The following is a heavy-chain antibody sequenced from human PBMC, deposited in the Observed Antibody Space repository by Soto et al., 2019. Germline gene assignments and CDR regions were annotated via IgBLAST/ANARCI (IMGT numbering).Heavy chain of an antibody. CDR1: GFTFSSYG. CDR2: IWYDGSNK. Sequence: GGSLRLSCAASGFTFSSYGMHWVRQAPGKGLEWVAVIWYDGSNKYYADSVKGRFTISRDNSKNTLYLQMNSLRAEDTAVYYCARETYYYDSSGYCFDYWGQGTLVTVSS. D-gene: IGHD3-22*01. CDR3: ARETYYYDSSGYCFDY. J-gene: IGHJ4*02. V-gene: IGHV3-33*01.